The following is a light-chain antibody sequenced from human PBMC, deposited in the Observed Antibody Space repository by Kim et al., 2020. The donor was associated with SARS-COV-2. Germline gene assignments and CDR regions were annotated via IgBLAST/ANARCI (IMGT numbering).Light chain of an antibody. J-gene: IGKJ1*01. CDR2: GTS. Sequence: PGDRATRSCRASQSVSSGYMAWYQQKPGQPPRLLIYGTSTRAAGIPGRFSVSGSGTEFTLTISRLEPDDFAVYYCQQYGSTRTWTFGQGTKVDIK. V-gene: IGKV3-20*01. CDR3: QQYGSTRTWT. CDR1: QSVSSGY.